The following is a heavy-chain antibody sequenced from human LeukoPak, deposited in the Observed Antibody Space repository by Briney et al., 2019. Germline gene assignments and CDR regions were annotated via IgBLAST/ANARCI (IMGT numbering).Heavy chain of an antibody. D-gene: IGHD3-22*01. CDR1: GFTFSDYY. Sequence: GGSLRLSCAASGFTFSDYYMSWVRQAPGKGLEWVSAISGSGGSTYYADSVKGRFTLSRDISKNTLYLQMNSLRAEDTAVYYCARSNYYDSSGYWAPFDYWGQGTLVTVSS. J-gene: IGHJ4*02. CDR2: ISGSGGST. CDR3: ARSNYYDSSGYWAPFDY. V-gene: IGHV3-23*01.